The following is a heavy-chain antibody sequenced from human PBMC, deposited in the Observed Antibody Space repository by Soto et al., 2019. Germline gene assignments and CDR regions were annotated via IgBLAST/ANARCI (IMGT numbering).Heavy chain of an antibody. Sequence: SETLSLTCAVYGGSFSGYYWSWIRQPPGKGLEWIGEINHSGSTNYNPSLKSRVTISVDTSKNQFSLKLTSVTAADTAMYYCASGVRGSTSVGYFQHWGQGNMVTVS. V-gene: IGHV4-34*01. CDR2: INHSGST. D-gene: IGHD3-16*01. CDR3: ASGVRGSTSVGYFQH. CDR1: GGSFSGYY. J-gene: IGHJ1*01.